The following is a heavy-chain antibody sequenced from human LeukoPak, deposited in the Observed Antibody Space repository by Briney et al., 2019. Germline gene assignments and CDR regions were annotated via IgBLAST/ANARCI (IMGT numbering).Heavy chain of an antibody. CDR3: ARVTVGFGDPAYDI. Sequence: GGYLRLSCAASGFTFSTYAMHWVRQAPGKGLEYVSAISSNGDSTYYVNSVKGRFTISRDNSKNTLHLQMGGLRTEDMAVYYCARVTVGFGDPAYDIWGQGIMVTVSS. J-gene: IGHJ3*02. CDR2: ISSNGDST. CDR1: GFTFSTYA. D-gene: IGHD3-16*01. V-gene: IGHV3-64*01.